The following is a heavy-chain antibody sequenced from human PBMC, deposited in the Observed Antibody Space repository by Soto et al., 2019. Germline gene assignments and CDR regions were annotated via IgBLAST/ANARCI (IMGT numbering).Heavy chain of an antibody. D-gene: IGHD2-8*01. CDR3: ASARYCTNGVCLGHNWFDP. Sequence: QVQLVQSGAEVKKPGSSVKVSCKASGGTFSSYAISWVRQAPGQGLEWMGGIIPIFGTANYAQKFQGRVTITADESTSTAYMELSSLRSEDTAVYYCASARYCTNGVCLGHNWFDPWGQGTLVTVSS. CDR1: GGTFSSYA. V-gene: IGHV1-69*01. J-gene: IGHJ5*02. CDR2: IIPIFGTA.